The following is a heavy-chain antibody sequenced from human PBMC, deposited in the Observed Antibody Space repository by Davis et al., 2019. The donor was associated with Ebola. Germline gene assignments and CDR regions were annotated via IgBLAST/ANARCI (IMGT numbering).Heavy chain of an antibody. CDR2: IYSGGDS. D-gene: IGHD1-26*01. V-gene: IGHV3-53*01. J-gene: IGHJ3*02. CDR3: ARDLAVGGTRPNAFDI. CDR1: GFSVSSPY. Sequence: PGGSLRLSCAASGFSVSSPYMTWVRQAPGKGLEWLAVIYSGGDSYYADSVQGRFTISRDTSQNTLYLQMNSLRAEDTAVYYCARDLAVGGTRPNAFDIWGQGTVVTVS.